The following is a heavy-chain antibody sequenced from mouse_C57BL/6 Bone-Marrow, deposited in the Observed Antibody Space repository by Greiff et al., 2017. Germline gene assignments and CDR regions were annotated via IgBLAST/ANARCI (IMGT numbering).Heavy chain of an antibody. J-gene: IGHJ2*01. D-gene: IGHD2-5*01. CDR3: ARLGYYSNYVFDY. CDR2: IYPSDSET. CDR1: GYTFTSYW. V-gene: IGHV1-61*01. Sequence: VQLQQPGAELVRPGSSVKLSCKASGYTFTSYWMDWVKQRPGQGLEWIGNIYPSDSETHYNQRFKDKSTLTVDKSSSTAYMQLSSLTSEDSAVYYCARLGYYSNYVFDYWGQCTTLTVSS.